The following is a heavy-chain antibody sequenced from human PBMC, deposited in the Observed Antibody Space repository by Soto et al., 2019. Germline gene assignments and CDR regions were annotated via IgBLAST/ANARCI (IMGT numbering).Heavy chain of an antibody. D-gene: IGHD3-16*01. CDR3: ARGVLVLMLFDG. CDR1: GGSFSGYY. V-gene: IGHV4-34*01. Sequence: PSDTLSLTWAVYGGSFSGYYWSWIRQPPGKGLEWIGEINHSGSTNYNPSLKSRVTISVDTSKNQFSLKLSSVTAADTAGYYFARGVLVLMLFDGWGQGTLV. J-gene: IGHJ4*02. CDR2: INHSGST.